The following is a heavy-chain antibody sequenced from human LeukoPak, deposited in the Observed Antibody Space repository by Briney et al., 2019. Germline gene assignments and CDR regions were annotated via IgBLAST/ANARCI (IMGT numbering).Heavy chain of an antibody. CDR2: IIPIFGTA. J-gene: IGHJ6*03. Sequence: VASVKVSCKASGATFSSYAISWVRQAPGQGLEWMGGIIPIFGTANYAQKFQGRVTITADESTSTAYMELSSLRSEDTAVYYCASTRDGGVPAAIDYLDYYYYMDVWGKGTTVTVSS. CDR3: ASTRDGGVPAAIDYLDYYYYMDV. V-gene: IGHV1-69*13. D-gene: IGHD2-2*02. CDR1: GATFSSYA.